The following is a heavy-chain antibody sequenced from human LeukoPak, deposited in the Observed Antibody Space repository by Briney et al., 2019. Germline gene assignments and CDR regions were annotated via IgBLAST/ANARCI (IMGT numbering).Heavy chain of an antibody. V-gene: IGHV1-18*01. D-gene: IGHD3-10*01. J-gene: IGHJ5*02. CDR1: GYTFTSYG. Sequence: ASVKVSCKASGYTFTSYGISWVRQAPGQGLEWMGWISAYNGNTNYAQKLQGRVTMTTDTSTSTAYMELRSLRSEDTAVYYCAIFLWFGEKWFDPWGQGTLVTVSS. CDR2: ISAYNGNT. CDR3: AIFLWFGEKWFDP.